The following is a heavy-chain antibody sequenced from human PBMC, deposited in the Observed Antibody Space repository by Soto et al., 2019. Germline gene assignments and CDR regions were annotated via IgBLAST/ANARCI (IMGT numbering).Heavy chain of an antibody. V-gene: IGHV3-33*05. J-gene: IGHJ4*02. CDR3: ARWGTTGGLDV. Sequence: QVQLVESGGAVVQPGTSLRLSCLGSGFTFRSYFINWVRQAPGKGLEWFALISYDVSKNFYADPVKGRFTISRHNSRNTVELQMDSLRFEDTALYYCARWGTTGGLDVWGQGTLVSVSS. CDR2: ISYDVSKN. CDR1: GFTFRSYF. D-gene: IGHD3-16*01.